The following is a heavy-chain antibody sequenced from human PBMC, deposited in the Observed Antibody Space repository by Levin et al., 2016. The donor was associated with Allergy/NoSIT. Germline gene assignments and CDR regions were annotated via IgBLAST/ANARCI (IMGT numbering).Heavy chain of an antibody. V-gene: IGHV3-53*01. J-gene: IGHJ2*01. Sequence: GGSLRLSCAASGFTVSSNYMTWVRQAPGKGLEWVSVIYSGGSTYYADSVKGRFIISRDNSKNTLYLQMKTLKTEDTAIYFCAKNYYDSSDTIRGAWYFDLWGRGTPVTVSS. CDR2: IYSGGST. CDR1: GFTVSSNY. D-gene: IGHD3-22*01. CDR3: AKNYYDSSDTIRGAWYFDL.